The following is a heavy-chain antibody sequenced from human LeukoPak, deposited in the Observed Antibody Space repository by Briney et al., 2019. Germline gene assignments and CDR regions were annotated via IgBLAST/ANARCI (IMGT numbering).Heavy chain of an antibody. CDR1: GYSISSGYY. Sequence: SETLSLTCTVSGYSISSGYYWGWIRQPPGKGLEWIGSIHYTGNTYYNPSLKSRVTISVDTSKNHFSLKLSSVTAADTAVYYCARTGGSFYFYYYMDVWGKGTTVTVSS. CDR2: IHYTGNT. CDR3: ARTGGSFYFYYYMDV. D-gene: IGHD3-10*01. J-gene: IGHJ6*03. V-gene: IGHV4-38-2*02.